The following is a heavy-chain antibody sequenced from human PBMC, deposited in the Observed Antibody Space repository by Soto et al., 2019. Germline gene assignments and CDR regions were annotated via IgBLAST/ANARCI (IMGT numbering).Heavy chain of an antibody. D-gene: IGHD5-18*01. J-gene: IGHJ5*02. CDR1: GFTFSSYS. CDR2: ISSSSSYI. Sequence: EVPLVESGGGLVQPGGSLRLSCAASGFTFSSYSMNWVRQAPGKGLEWVSSISSSSSYIYYADSVKGRFTISRDNAKNSLYLQMNSLRAEDTAVYYCAGGDTYGTYNWFDPWGQGTLVTVSS. V-gene: IGHV3-21*01. CDR3: AGGDTYGTYNWFDP.